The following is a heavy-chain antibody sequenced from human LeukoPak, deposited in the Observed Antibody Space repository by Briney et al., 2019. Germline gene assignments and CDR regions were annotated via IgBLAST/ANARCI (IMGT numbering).Heavy chain of an antibody. D-gene: IGHD4-17*01. CDR2: IRSKANSYAT. Sequence: PGGSLRLSCAASGFSFSDSAMHWVRQASGKGLEWVGRIRSKANSYATVYDVSVKGRFTISRDDSKNTAYLQMNSLRAEDTAVYFCGNDPNGDYIGASDFWGQGTMVTVSS. CDR1: GFSFSDSA. V-gene: IGHV3-73*01. J-gene: IGHJ3*01. CDR3: GNDPNGDYIGASDF.